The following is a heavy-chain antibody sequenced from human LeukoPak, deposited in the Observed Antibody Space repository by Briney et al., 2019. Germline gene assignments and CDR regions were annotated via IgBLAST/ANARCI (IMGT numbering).Heavy chain of an antibody. V-gene: IGHV1-2*02. CDR3: ARGVAGVYFYYYMDV. CDR2: INPNNGDT. J-gene: IGHJ6*03. CDR1: GYTFTGYY. D-gene: IGHD1-14*01. Sequence: VSVKVSCRASGYTFTGYYMHWVRQAPGQGLEWMGWINPNNGDTHYAQKFQGTVTMTRDTSISTAYMELSSLRSDDTAVYYCARGVAGVYFYYYMDVWVKGSTVSVPS.